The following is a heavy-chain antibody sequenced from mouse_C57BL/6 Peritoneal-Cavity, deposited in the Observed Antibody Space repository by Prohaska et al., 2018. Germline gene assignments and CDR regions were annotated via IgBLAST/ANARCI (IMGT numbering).Heavy chain of an antibody. J-gene: IGHJ2*01. V-gene: IGHV1-55*01. CDR2: IYPGSGST. D-gene: IGHD1-1*01. CDR3: ARDYYAYY. Sequence: FTFTSYWITWVKQRPGQGLEWIGDIYPGSGSTNYNEKFKSKATLTVDTSSSTAYMQLSSLTSEDSAVYYCARDYYAYYWSQGYTLTVYS. CDR1: FTFTSYW.